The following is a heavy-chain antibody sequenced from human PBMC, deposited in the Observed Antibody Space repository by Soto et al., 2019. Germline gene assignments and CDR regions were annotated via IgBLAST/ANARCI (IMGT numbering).Heavy chain of an antibody. J-gene: IGHJ6*04. CDR1: GFTFSSYE. CDR2: ISSSGSTI. D-gene: IGHD3-3*01. Sequence: VGSLRLSCAASGFTFSSYEMNWVRQAPGKGLEWVSYISSSGSTIYYADSVKGRFTISRDNAKNSLYLQMNSLRAEDTAVYYCAREVYDFWSGYYYGMDVWGEGTTVTVYS. CDR3: AREVYDFWSGYYYGMDV. V-gene: IGHV3-48*03.